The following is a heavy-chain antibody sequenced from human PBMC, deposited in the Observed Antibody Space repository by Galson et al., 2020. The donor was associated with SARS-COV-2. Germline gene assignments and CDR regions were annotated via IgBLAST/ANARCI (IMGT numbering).Heavy chain of an antibody. Sequence: SETLSLTCTVSGGSFTSGAYSWSWVRQPPGKGLEWIGHFYHSGGTFYNPSPKSRVTISVDRSKNQFSLNLSSVTAADTAVYFCARGPRSTYYYYYYMDVWGKGTTVTVSS. CDR2: FYHSGGT. J-gene: IGHJ6*03. CDR1: GGSFTSGAYS. V-gene: IGHV4-30-2*01. CDR3: ARGPRSTYYYYYYMDV.